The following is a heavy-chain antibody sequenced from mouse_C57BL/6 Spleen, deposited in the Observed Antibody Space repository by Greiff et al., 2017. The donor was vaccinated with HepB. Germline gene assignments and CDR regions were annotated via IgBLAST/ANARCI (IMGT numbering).Heavy chain of an antibody. CDR2: ISYDGSN. J-gene: IGHJ2*01. Sequence: DVKLQESGPGLVKPSQSLSLTCSVTGYSITSGYYWNWIRQFPGNKLEWMGYISYDGSNNYNPSLKNRISITRDTSKNQFFLKLNSVTTEDTATYYCARGGSTVGHYWGQGTTLTVSS. CDR1: GYSITSGYY. V-gene: IGHV3-6*01. CDR3: ARGGSTVGHY. D-gene: IGHD1-1*01.